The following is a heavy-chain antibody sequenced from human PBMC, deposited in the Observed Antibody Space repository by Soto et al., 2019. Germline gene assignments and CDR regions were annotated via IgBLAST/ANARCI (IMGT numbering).Heavy chain of an antibody. J-gene: IGHJ3*02. CDR2: ISAYNGNT. CDR3: AHLGGSGGAFDI. V-gene: IGHV1-18*01. CDR1: GYTFTSYG. D-gene: IGHD1-26*01. Sequence: ASVKVCCKASGYTFTSYGSRWVRQAPGQGLEWMGWISAYNGNTNYAQKLQGRVTMTTDTSTSTAYMELRSLRTEDTAVYYCAHLGGSGGAFDIWGQGTMVTVSS.